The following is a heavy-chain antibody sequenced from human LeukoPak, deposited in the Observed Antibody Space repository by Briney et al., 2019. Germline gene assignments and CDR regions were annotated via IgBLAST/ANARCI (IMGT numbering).Heavy chain of an antibody. V-gene: IGHV1-18*01. CDR1: GYTFTSYA. CDR3: ARTRADYGSGSPTY. Sequence: ASVKVSCKASGYTFTSYAMNWVRQAPGQGLEYMGWISAHNGKTNHALKFQGRVTMTTDTSTNTAYMELKSLRSDDTAVYYCARTRADYGSGSPTYWGQGTLVTVSS. D-gene: IGHD3-10*01. J-gene: IGHJ4*02. CDR2: ISAHNGKT.